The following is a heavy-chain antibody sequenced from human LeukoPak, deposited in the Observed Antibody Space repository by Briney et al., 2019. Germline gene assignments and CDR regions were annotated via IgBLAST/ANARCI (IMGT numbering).Heavy chain of an antibody. D-gene: IGHD6-13*01. V-gene: IGHV3-30*18. CDR3: AKGSSSWYGAFDY. CDR1: GITFSSYG. J-gene: IGHJ4*02. Sequence: GRSLRLSCAASGITFSSYGMHWVRQAPGKGLEWVAVISYDGSNKYYADSVKGRFTISRDNSKNTLYLQMNSLRAEDTAVYYCAKGSSSWYGAFDYWGQGTLVTVSS. CDR2: ISYDGSNK.